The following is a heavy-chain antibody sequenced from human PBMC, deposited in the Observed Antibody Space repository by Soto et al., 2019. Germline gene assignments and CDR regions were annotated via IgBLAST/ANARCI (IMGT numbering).Heavy chain of an antibody. CDR3: ARYLANYDILTGYYIHYYGMDV. V-gene: IGHV3-7*05. CDR1: GFTFSSYW. CDR2: KKQDGSEK. Sequence: GGSLRLSCAASGFTFSSYWMSWVRQAPGKGLERVANKKQDGSEKYYVDSVKGRFTISRDNAKNSLYLQMNSLRAEDTAVYYCARYLANYDILTGYYIHYYGMDVWGQGTTVTVSS. J-gene: IGHJ6*02. D-gene: IGHD3-9*01.